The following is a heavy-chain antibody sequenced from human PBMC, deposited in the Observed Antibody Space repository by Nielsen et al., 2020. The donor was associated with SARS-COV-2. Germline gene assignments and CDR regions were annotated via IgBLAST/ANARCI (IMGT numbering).Heavy chain of an antibody. CDR1: GFTFSSYA. J-gene: IGHJ4*02. CDR3: ARDPYGDYGSYFDY. D-gene: IGHD4-17*01. V-gene: IGHV3-30-3*01. Sequence: GESLKISCAASGFTFSSYAMHWVRQAPGKGLEWVAVISYDGSNKYYADSVKGRFTISRDNSKNTLYLQMNSLRAEDTAVYYCARDPYGDYGSYFDYWGQGTLVTVSS. CDR2: ISYDGSNK.